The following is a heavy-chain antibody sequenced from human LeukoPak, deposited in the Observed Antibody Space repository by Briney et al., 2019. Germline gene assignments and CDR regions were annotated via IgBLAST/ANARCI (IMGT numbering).Heavy chain of an antibody. CDR3: ASPSQVRGVITQIGY. CDR2: IYYSGST. V-gene: IGHV4-39*07. D-gene: IGHD3-10*01. J-gene: IGHJ4*02. CDR1: GGSISSDNYY. Sequence: SETLSLTCTVSGGSISSDNYYWGWIRQPPGKGLEWIGSIYYSGSTYYNPSLKSRVTISVDTSKNQFSLKLSSVTAADTAVYYCASPSQVRGVITQIGYWGQGTLVTVSS.